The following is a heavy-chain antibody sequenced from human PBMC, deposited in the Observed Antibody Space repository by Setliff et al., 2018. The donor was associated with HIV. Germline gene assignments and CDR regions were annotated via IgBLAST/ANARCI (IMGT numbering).Heavy chain of an antibody. CDR1: GGTFNSYG. Sequence: SVKVSCKTSGGTFNSYGISWVRQAPGQGLEWMGGIIPMFGTTNYAPKFQGRVTITADDSTKAAYVEFTSLRSDDTAILYCARAPHEGLLWFGGGGFDLWGQGTMVTVSS. V-gene: IGHV1-69*13. CDR2: IIPMFGTT. J-gene: IGHJ3*01. D-gene: IGHD3-10*01. CDR3: ARAPHEGLLWFGGGGFDL.